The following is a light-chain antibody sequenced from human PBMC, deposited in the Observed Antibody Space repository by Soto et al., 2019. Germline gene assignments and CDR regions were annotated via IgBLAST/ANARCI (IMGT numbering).Light chain of an antibody. CDR1: QSVSSSY. Sequence: DSVVTQSPGTLSLSPGERATLSCRASQSVSSSYLAWYQQKPGQAPRLLIYGASSRATGIPARFSGSGSGTEFTLTINSLQSEDFAVYYCQQYQNLWTFGQGTKVDIK. J-gene: IGKJ1*01. CDR2: GAS. CDR3: QQYQNLWT. V-gene: IGKV3-20*01.